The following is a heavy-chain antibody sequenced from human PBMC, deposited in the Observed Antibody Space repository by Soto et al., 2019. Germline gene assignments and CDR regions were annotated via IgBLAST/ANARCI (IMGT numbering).Heavy chain of an antibody. J-gene: IGHJ4*02. CDR2: IYSGGST. CDR1: GFTVSSNY. V-gene: IGHV3-53*01. D-gene: IGHD3-22*01. CDR3: ARDSRDSSGYYTRTYYFDY. Sequence: GGSLRLSCAASGFTVSSNYMSWVRQAPGKGLEWVSVIYSGGSTYYADSVKGRFTISRDNSKNTLYLQMNSLRVEDTAVYSCARDSRDSSGYYTRTYYFDYWGQGTLVTVSS.